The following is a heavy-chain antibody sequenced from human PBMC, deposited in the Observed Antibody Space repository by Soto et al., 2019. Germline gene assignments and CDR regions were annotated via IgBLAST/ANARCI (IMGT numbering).Heavy chain of an antibody. Sequence: QVQLQESGPGLVKPSGTLSLTCAVSGGSGSSGKWWGWGRQPPGKGLEWIAEIHREGGTNYNPSLKSRVTVSLDRSKNQLSLDLSSVTVADTALSYCVRAASWNLDSWGQGTLVTVSS. V-gene: IGHV4-4*02. CDR3: VRAASWNLDS. J-gene: IGHJ4*02. CDR2: IHREGGT. CDR1: GGSGSSGKW. D-gene: IGHD3-10*01.